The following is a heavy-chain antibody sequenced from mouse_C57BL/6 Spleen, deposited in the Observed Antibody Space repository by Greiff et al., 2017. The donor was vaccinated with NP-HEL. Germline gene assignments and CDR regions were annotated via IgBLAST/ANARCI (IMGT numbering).Heavy chain of an antibody. CDR2: INYDGSST. J-gene: IGHJ3*01. CDR1: GFTFSDYY. D-gene: IGHD2-4*01. Sequence: EVKLMESEGGLVQPGSSMKLSCTASGFTFSDYYMAWVRQVPEKGLEWVANINYDGSSTYYLDSLKSRFIISRDNAKNILYLQMSSLKSEDTATYYCARGHYDVFAYWGQVTLVTVSA. CDR3: ARGHYDVFAY. V-gene: IGHV5-16*01.